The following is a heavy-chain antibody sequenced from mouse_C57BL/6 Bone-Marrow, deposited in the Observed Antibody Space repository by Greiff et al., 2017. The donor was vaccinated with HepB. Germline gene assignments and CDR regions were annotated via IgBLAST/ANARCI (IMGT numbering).Heavy chain of an antibody. D-gene: IGHD2-2*01. Sequence: QVQLQQPGAELVKPGASMKLSCKASGYTFTSYWMHWVKQRPGQGLEWIGMIHPNSGSTNYNEKFKSKATLTVDKSSSTAYMQLSSLTSEDSAVYYCARSIYYGYDGVAYWGQGTLVTVSA. V-gene: IGHV1-64*01. CDR2: IHPNSGST. J-gene: IGHJ3*01. CDR3: ARSIYYGYDGVAY. CDR1: GYTFTSYW.